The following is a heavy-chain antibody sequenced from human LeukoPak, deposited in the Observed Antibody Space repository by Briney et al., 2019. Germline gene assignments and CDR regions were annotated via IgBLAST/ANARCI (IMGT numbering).Heavy chain of an antibody. J-gene: IGHJ3*02. D-gene: IGHD3-3*01. CDR2: IYPGDSDT. V-gene: IGHV5-51*01. CDR1: GYRFTNYW. Sequence: GESLKISCKGSGYRFTNYWIGWVRHMPRKGLEWMGIIYPGDSDTRYSPSFQGQVTISADKSISTAYLQWSSLKASDTAMYYCARKAYDGFWSGSDDAFDIWGQGTMVTVSS. CDR3: ARKAYDGFWSGSDDAFDI.